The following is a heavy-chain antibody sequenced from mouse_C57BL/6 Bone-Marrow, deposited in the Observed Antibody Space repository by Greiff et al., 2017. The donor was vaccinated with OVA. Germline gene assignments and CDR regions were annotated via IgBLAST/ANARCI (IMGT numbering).Heavy chain of an antibody. CDR1: GFTFSSYG. D-gene: IGHD2-3*01. CDR3: ARLSDGYYYFDC. Sequence: EVQLVESGGDLVKPGGSLKLSCAASGFTFSSYGMSWVRQTPDKRLEWVATISSGGSYTYYPDSVKGRFTISRDNAKNTLYLQMSSLKSEDTAMYYCARLSDGYYYFDCWGTGTTLTVSS. J-gene: IGHJ2*01. CDR2: ISSGGSYT. V-gene: IGHV5-6*01.